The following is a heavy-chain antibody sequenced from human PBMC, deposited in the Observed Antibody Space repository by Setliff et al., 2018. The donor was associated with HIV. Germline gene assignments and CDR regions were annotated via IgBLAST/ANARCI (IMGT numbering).Heavy chain of an antibody. D-gene: IGHD3-22*01. CDR2: MYHSGST. J-gene: IGHJ4*02. Sequence: SETLSLTCSVSGHSIRSGYYWGWIRQPPGKGLEWIGTMYHSGSTYYNPSLQGRVTMFFDTSEDHFSLRLSSVTAADTAVYYCASRWGSYYDTNGHPFDYWGQGRLVTVAS. CDR3: ASRWGSYYDTNGHPFDY. V-gene: IGHV4-38-2*01. CDR1: GHSIRSGYY.